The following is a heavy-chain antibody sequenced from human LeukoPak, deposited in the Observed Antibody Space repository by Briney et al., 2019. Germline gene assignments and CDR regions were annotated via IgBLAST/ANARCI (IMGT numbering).Heavy chain of an antibody. CDR2: INHSGST. CDR3: ARGHRDVLMVYAIRRFYYFDY. V-gene: IGHV4-34*01. CDR1: GGSFSGYY. D-gene: IGHD2-8*01. J-gene: IGHJ4*02. Sequence: SETLSLTCAVYGGSFSGYYWSWIRQPPGKGPEWIGEINHSGSTNYNPSLKSRVTISVDTSKNQFSLKLSSVTAADTAVYYCARGHRDVLMVYAIRRFYYFDYWGQGILVTVSS.